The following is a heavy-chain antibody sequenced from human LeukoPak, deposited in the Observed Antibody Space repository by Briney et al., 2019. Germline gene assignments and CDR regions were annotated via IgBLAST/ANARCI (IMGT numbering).Heavy chain of an antibody. Sequence: GGSLRLSCAASGFTFSSYSMNWVRQAPGKGLEWVSSISSSSSYIYYADSVKGRFTISRDNAKNSLYLQMNSLRAEGTAVYYCAREYSSGWATDYYGMDVWGQGTTVTVSS. J-gene: IGHJ6*02. CDR1: GFTFSSYS. CDR2: ISSSSSYI. CDR3: AREYSSGWATDYYGMDV. D-gene: IGHD6-19*01. V-gene: IGHV3-21*01.